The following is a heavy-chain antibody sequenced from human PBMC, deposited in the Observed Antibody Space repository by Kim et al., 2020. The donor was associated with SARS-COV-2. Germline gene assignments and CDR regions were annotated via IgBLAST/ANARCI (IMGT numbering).Heavy chain of an antibody. V-gene: IGHV1-18*04. CDR3: ARDSSSWYNWFDP. CDR1: GYTFTSYG. Sequence: ASVKVSCKASGYTFTSYGISWVRQAPGQGLEWMGWIRAYNGNTNYAQKLQGRVTMTTDTSTSTAYMELRSLRSDYTAVYYCARDSSSWYNWFDPWGQGTLVTVSS. D-gene: IGHD6-13*01. J-gene: IGHJ5*02. CDR2: IRAYNGNT.